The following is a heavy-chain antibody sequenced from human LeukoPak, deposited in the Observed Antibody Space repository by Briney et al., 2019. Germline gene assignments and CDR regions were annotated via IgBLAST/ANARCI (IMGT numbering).Heavy chain of an antibody. CDR3: ARDRIEYSSSNFDY. Sequence: GGSLRLSCAASGFTFSSYSMNWVRQAPGKGLEWVSSISSSSSYIYYADSVKGRYTISRDNAKNSLYLQMNSLRAEDTAVYYCARDRIEYSSSNFDYWGQGTLVTVSS. V-gene: IGHV3-21*01. D-gene: IGHD6-6*01. J-gene: IGHJ4*02. CDR2: ISSSSSYI. CDR1: GFTFSSYS.